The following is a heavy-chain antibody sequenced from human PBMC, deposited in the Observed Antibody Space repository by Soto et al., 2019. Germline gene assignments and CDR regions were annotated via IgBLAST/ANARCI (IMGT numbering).Heavy chain of an antibody. CDR2: FDPENDKT. V-gene: IGHV1-24*01. J-gene: IGHJ5*02. CDR1: GYPLSELS. Sequence: ASVKVSCKVSGYPLSELSIHWVRQAPGKGLEWMGGFDPENDKTVYAQKFLGRVTMTEDTSTDTASMELSRLRADDTAVYYCATEAFCGTGCYSIHFDPWGQGTLVTVSS. D-gene: IGHD2-21*02. CDR3: ATEAFCGTGCYSIHFDP.